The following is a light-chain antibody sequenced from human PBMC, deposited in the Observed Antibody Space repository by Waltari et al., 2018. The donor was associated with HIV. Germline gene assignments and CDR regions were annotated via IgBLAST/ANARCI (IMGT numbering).Light chain of an antibody. CDR1: QSVGKY. CDR2: DAS. V-gene: IGKV3-11*01. CDR3: QQRTNWPPYT. J-gene: IGKJ2*01. Sequence: EIVLSQSPATLSLSPGERDTLSCRASQSVGKYLAWYQQKPGQAPRLLIYDASDRATGIPARFSGSGSRTDFTLTISSLEPEDFAVYYCQQRTNWPPYTFGQGTKLEIK.